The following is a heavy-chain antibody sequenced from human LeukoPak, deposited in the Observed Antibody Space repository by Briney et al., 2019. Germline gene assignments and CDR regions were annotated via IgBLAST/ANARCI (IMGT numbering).Heavy chain of an antibody. V-gene: IGHV4-59*08. J-gene: IGHJ5*02. CDR2: IYYSGST. CDR1: GGSISSYY. Sequence: SETLSLTCTVSGGSISSYYWSWIRQPPGKGLEWIGYIYYSGSTNYNPSLKSRVTISVDTSKNQFSLKLSSVTAADTAVYYCARRDTISDWFDPWGQGTLVTVSS. CDR3: ARRDTISDWFDP. D-gene: IGHD3-3*01.